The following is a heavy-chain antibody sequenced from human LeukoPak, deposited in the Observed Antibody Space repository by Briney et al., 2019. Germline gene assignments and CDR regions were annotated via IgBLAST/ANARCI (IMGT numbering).Heavy chain of an antibody. D-gene: IGHD6-19*01. CDR2: ITVDGIST. J-gene: IGHJ4*02. V-gene: IGHV3-64*01. CDR1: GFPFRSYA. Sequence: GGSLRLSCAASGFPFRSYAMHWVRQAPGKGLEYVSAITVDGISTYYANSVKGRFTISRDNSKNTLYLQMGSLRAEDMAVYYCARVAVPGTYDYWGQGTLVTVSS. CDR3: ARVAVPGTYDY.